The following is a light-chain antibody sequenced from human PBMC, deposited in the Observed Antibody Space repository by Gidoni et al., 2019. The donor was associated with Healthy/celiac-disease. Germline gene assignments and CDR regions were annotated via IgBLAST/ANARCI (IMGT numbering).Light chain of an antibody. CDR1: QSISNY. CDR2: AAS. V-gene: IGKV1-39*01. CDR3: QQSYTTPLT. J-gene: IGKJ4*01. Sequence: DIQMTQSPSSLSASVGDRVTITCRASQSISNYLNWYQQKPGKAPKLLIYAASSLQSGVPSRFSGSGSGTDFILIISSLQPEDFATYYCQQSYTTPLTFGGGTKVEIK.